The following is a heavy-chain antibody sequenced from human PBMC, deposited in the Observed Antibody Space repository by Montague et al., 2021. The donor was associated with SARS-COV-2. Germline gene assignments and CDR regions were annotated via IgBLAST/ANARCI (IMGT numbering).Heavy chain of an antibody. J-gene: IGHJ3*02. CDR3: ARDGYNNSWYHFGFDI. CDR2: ITNNNNYI. D-gene: IGHD6-13*01. V-gene: IGHV3-21*01. CDR1: GFTFSTYN. Sequence: SLRLSCAASGFTFSTYNMNWVRQAPGTGLEWVSSITNNNNYIYYGDSVRGRFTISGDNAKNSLYLEMNSLRAEDTAVYYCARDGYNNSWYHFGFDIWGQGTVVTVSS.